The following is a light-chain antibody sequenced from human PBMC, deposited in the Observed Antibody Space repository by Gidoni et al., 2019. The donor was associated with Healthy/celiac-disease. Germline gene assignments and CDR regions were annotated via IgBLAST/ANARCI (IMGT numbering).Light chain of an antibody. J-gene: IGLJ2*01. V-gene: IGLV1-44*01. Sequence: QSLLTQPPSASGTPGQRVTISCSGSSSNIGSNTVNWSQQLPGTAPKLLIYSNNQRPSGVPDRFSGSKSGTSASLAISGLQSEDEADYYCAAWDDSLNGVVFGGGTKLTVL. CDR3: AAWDDSLNGVV. CDR1: SSNIGSNT. CDR2: SNN.